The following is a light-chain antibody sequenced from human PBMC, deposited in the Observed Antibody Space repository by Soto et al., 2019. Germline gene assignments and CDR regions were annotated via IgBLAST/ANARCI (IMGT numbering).Light chain of an antibody. CDR2: GAS. Sequence: EIVMTQSPATLSVSPGERATLSCRASQSVGSDLAWYQQKPGQAPRLVIYGASTRATGIPARFSGSGSGTEFTLTISSLQSEDYAVYYCQQYNNWPPYTFGQGTKVDIK. CDR1: QSVGSD. V-gene: IGKV3-15*01. CDR3: QQYNNWPPYT. J-gene: IGKJ2*01.